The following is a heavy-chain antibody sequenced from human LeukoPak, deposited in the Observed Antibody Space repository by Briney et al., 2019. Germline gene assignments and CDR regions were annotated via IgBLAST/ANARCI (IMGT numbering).Heavy chain of an antibody. CDR2: ISTSGST. D-gene: IGHD2-2*01. CDR3: AREGIPAAMSN. CDR1: GGSISSYY. J-gene: IGHJ4*02. V-gene: IGHV4-4*07. Sequence: SETLSLTCTVSGGSISSYYWSWIRQPPGKGLEWIGRISTSGSTNYNPSLKSRVTMSVDTSKNQFSLNLSSVTAADTAVYYCAREGIPAAMSNWGQGTLVTVSS.